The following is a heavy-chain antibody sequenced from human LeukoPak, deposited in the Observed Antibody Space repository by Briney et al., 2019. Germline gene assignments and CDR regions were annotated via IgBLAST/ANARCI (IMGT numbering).Heavy chain of an antibody. Sequence: SQTLSLTCTVSGGSISSGSYYWSSIRQPAGKGLEGVGRIYTSGSTNYNPSLQSRVTISVDPAKNQFSMKLSSVTAGDTAVYYCARDWGYCSGGSCYFWFDPWGQGTLVTVSS. V-gene: IGHV4-61*02. CDR3: ARDWGYCSGGSCYFWFDP. D-gene: IGHD2-15*01. J-gene: IGHJ5*02. CDR2: IYTSGST. CDR1: GGSISSGSYY.